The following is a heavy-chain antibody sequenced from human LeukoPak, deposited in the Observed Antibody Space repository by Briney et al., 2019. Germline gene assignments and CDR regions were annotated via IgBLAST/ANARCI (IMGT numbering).Heavy chain of an antibody. V-gene: IGHV1-2*02. CDR3: ARDRIQLWLSYYYFGMDV. D-gene: IGHD5-18*01. Sequence: APVKVSCKASGYTFTGHYMYWVRQAPGQGLEWMGWINPNTGGTNYAQKFQGRVTMTRDTSISTAYMELNRLRYDDTAVYFCARDRIQLWLSYYYFGMDVWGQGTTVTVSS. CDR2: INPNTGGT. J-gene: IGHJ6*02. CDR1: GYTFTGHY.